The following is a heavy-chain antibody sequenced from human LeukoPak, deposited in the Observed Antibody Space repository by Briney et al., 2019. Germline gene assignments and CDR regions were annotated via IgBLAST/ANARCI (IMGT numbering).Heavy chain of an antibody. J-gene: IGHJ4*02. Sequence: GESLKISCQGSGYSFSNYWIAWVRQMPGKGLEWMGMMYPGDSDIRYSPSFQGQVTISVDKSVSTAYVQWSSLKASDTATYYCARIRSSPKYDDFFDYWGQGTLVIVSS. CDR1: GYSFSNYW. CDR3: ARIRSSPKYDDFFDY. D-gene: IGHD6-13*01. CDR2: MYPGDSDI. V-gene: IGHV5-51*01.